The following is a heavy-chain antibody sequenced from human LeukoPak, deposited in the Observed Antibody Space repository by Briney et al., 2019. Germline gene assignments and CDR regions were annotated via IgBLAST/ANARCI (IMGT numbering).Heavy chain of an antibody. V-gene: IGHV4-34*01. CDR1: GGSLSGYY. CDR2: INHSGST. D-gene: IGHD4-23*01. CDR3: ARIPFNYGGRLQYYYGMDV. Sequence: KPSETLSLTCAVYGGSLSGYYWSWIRQPPGKGLEWIGEINHSGSTNYNPSLKSRVTISVDTSKNQFSLKLSSVTAADTAVYYCARIPFNYGGRLQYYYGMDVWGQGTTVTVSS. J-gene: IGHJ6*02.